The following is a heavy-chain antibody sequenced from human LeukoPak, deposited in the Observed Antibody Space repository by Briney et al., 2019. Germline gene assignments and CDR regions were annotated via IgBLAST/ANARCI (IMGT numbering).Heavy chain of an antibody. CDR3: ARDSYGDCVGVFGY. J-gene: IGHJ4*02. CDR2: ISYDGSNK. CDR1: GFTFSSYA. D-gene: IGHD4-17*01. Sequence: PGGSLRLSCAASGFTFSSYAMHWVRQAPGKGLEWVAVISYDGSNKYYADSVKGRFTISRDNSKNTLYLQMNSLRAEDTAVYYCARDSYGDCVGVFGYWGQGTLVTVSS. V-gene: IGHV3-30*04.